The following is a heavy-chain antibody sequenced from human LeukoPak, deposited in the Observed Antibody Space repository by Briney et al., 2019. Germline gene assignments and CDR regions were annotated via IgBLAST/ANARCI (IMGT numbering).Heavy chain of an antibody. CDR2: IIPIFGTA. Sequence: SVKVSCKASGGTFSSYAISWVRQAPGQGLEWMGGIIPIFGTANYAQKLQGRVTITTDESTSTAYMELSSLRSEDTAVYYCARVRGNYYYYYMDAWGKGTTVTVSS. CDR1: GGTFSSYA. J-gene: IGHJ6*03. D-gene: IGHD3-16*01. CDR3: ARVRGNYYYYYMDA. V-gene: IGHV1-69*05.